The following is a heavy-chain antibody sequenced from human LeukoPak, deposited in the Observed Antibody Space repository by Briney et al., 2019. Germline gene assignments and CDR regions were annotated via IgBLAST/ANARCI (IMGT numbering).Heavy chain of an antibody. CDR3: AKGATPHDY. V-gene: IGHV3-23*01. CDR2: ISSSGGST. J-gene: IGHJ4*02. D-gene: IGHD1-26*01. CDR1: GFTFSSSA. Sequence: GGSLRLSCAASGFTFSSSAMSWVRQVPGKGLEWVSGISSSGGSTNYADSVRGRFTISRDNSKNTLYLQMNSLRAEDTAVYYCAKGATPHDYWGQGTLVTVSS.